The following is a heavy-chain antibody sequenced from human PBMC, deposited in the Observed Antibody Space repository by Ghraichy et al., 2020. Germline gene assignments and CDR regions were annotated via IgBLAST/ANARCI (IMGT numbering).Heavy chain of an antibody. CDR3: ARVSDDIVGATDSDFDY. Sequence: SLNISCTVSGGSISSGDYYWSWIRQPPGKGLEWIGYIYYSGSTYYNPSLKSRVTISVDTSKNQFSLKLSSVTAADTAVYYCARVSDDIVGATDSDFDYWGQGTLVTVSS. D-gene: IGHD1-26*01. J-gene: IGHJ4*02. CDR2: IYYSGST. V-gene: IGHV4-30-4*01. CDR1: GGSISSGDYY.